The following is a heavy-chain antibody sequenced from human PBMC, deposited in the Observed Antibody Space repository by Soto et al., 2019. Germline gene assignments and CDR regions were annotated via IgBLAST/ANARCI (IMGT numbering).Heavy chain of an antibody. CDR3: ATGDRGIAAREGGYYYYGMDV. J-gene: IGHJ6*02. Sequence: ASVKVSCKVSGYTLTELSMHWVRQAPGKGLEWMGGFDPEDGETIYAQKFQGRVTMTEDTSTDTAYMELSSLRSEDTAVYYCATGDRGIAAREGGYYYYGMDVWGQGTTVTVSS. CDR2: FDPEDGET. D-gene: IGHD6-6*01. V-gene: IGHV1-24*01. CDR1: GYTLTELS.